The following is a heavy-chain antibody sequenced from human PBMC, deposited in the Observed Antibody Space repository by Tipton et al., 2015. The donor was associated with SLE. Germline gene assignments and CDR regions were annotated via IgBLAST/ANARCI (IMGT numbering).Heavy chain of an antibody. CDR3: TRGTGDDY. Sequence: SLRLSCAASGFTFSSYAMSWVRQAPGKGLEWVGFIRSEAYGGTTEYAASVKGRFTISRDDSKSIAYLQMNSLKTEDTAVYYCTRGTGDDYWGQGTLVTVSS. J-gene: IGHJ4*02. CDR1: GFTFSSYA. V-gene: IGHV3-49*04. D-gene: IGHD7-27*01. CDR2: IRSEAYGGTT.